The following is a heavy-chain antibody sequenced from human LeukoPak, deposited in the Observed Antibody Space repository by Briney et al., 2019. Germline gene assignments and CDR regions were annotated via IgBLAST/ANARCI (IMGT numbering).Heavy chain of an antibody. CDR1: GFTVSSNY. CDR3: ARSASGSYPYYFDY. D-gene: IGHD1-26*01. Sequence: GGSLRLSCAASGFTVSSNYMSWVRQAPGKGLEWVSAIYSGGSTYYADSVKGRFTISRDNSKNTLYLQMNSLRAEDTAVYYCARSASGSYPYYFDYWGQGTLVTVSS. V-gene: IGHV3-53*01. J-gene: IGHJ4*02. CDR2: IYSGGST.